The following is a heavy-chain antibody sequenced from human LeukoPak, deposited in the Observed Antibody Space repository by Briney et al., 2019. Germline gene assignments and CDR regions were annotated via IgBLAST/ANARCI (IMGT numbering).Heavy chain of an antibody. CDR2: INPNSGGT. J-gene: IGHJ4*02. CDR1: GYTFTGYY. D-gene: IGHD1-26*01. CDR3: ARIKSSNKDPTSGSYFLY. V-gene: IGHV1-2*02. Sequence: GASVKVSCKASGYTFTGYYKHWVRQAPGQGLEWMGWINPNSGGTNYAQKFQGRVTMTRDTSISTAYMELSRLRSDDTAVYYCARIKSSNKDPTSGSYFLYWGQGTLVTVSS.